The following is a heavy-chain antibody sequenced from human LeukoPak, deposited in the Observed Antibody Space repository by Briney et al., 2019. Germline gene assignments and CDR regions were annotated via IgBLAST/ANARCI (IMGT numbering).Heavy chain of an antibody. CDR1: GGSISSYN. CDR3: ARDRTCSSTSCSSNWFDP. CDR2: IYTSGTT. J-gene: IGHJ5*02. V-gene: IGHV4-4*07. D-gene: IGHD2-2*01. Sequence: SETLSLTCTVSGGSISSYNWSWIRQPAGKGLEWIGRIYTSGTTNYNPSLKSRVTMSVDTSKNQFSLRLSSLTAADTAVYYCARDRTCSSTSCSSNWFDPWGQGTLVTVSS.